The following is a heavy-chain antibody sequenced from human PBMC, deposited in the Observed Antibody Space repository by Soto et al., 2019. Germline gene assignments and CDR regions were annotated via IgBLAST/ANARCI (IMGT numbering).Heavy chain of an antibody. V-gene: IGHV3-33*01. D-gene: IGHD3-10*01. Sequence: GGSLRLSCAASGFTFSSYGMHWVRQAPGKGLEWVAVIWYDGSNKYYADSVKGRFTISRDNSKNTLYLQMNSLRAEDTAVYYCARDYGRRSPLDYWGQGTLVTVSS. CDR3: ARDYGRRSPLDY. J-gene: IGHJ4*02. CDR2: IWYDGSNK. CDR1: GFTFSSYG.